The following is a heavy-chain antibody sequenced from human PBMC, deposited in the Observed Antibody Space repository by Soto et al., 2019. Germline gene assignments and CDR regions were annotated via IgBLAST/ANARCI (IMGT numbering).Heavy chain of an antibody. CDR2: MNPSSGNT. CDR1: GYTFTSHD. J-gene: IGHJ4*02. V-gene: IGHV1-8*01. Sequence: QVQLVQSGAEVKKSGASVKVSCKASGYTFTSHDINWVRQATGQGLEWMGWMNPSSGNTGYAQKFQGRVTMTRNTSISTAYMELSSLRSEDTAVYYCARWDYGDYARFDYWGQGTLVTVSS. CDR3: ARWDYGDYARFDY. D-gene: IGHD4-17*01.